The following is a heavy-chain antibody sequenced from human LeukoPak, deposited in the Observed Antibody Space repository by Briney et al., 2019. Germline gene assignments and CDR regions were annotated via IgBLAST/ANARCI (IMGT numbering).Heavy chain of an antibody. V-gene: IGHV4-59*01. Sequence: KPGGSLRLSCAASGFTFSKAWMSWVRQAPGKGLEWIGYIYYSKSTNYNPSLKSRVTISVDTSKNQFSLKLSSVTAADTAVYYCARVGRWPGRVDYWGQGTLVTVSS. J-gene: IGHJ4*02. CDR1: GFTFSKAW. D-gene: IGHD4-23*01. CDR2: IYYSKST. CDR3: ARVGRWPGRVDY.